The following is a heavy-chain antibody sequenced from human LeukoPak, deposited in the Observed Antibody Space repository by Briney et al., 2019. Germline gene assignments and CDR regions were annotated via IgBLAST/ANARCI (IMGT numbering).Heavy chain of an antibody. CDR1: GFTFSSYW. Sequence: GGSLRLSCAASGFTFSSYWMHWVRQAPGKGLVWVSRINSDGSSTSYADSVKGRFTISRDNAKNTLYLQMNSLRAEDTAVYYCVRDHYIVLGPAAGAFDIWGQGTMVTVSS. V-gene: IGHV3-74*01. CDR2: INSDGSST. CDR3: VRDHYIVLGPAAGAFDI. J-gene: IGHJ3*02. D-gene: IGHD2-2*01.